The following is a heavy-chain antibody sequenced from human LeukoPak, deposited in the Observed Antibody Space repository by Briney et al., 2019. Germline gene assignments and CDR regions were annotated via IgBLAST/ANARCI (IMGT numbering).Heavy chain of an antibody. CDR1: GDSITSTYY. D-gene: IGHD3-16*01. J-gene: IGHJ4*02. V-gene: IGHV4-39*07. Sequence: ASETLSLTCNVSGDSITSTYYWGWIRQPPGKGLEWIGSFYYSGSTYYNPSLKSRVTISVDTPKNQFSLKLSSVTAADTAVYYCARVDVWGSSTSDYFDYWGQGTLVTVSS. CDR3: ARVDVWGSSTSDYFDY. CDR2: FYYSGST.